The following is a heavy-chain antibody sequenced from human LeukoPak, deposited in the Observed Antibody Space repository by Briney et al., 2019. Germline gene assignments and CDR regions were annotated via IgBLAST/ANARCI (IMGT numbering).Heavy chain of an antibody. Sequence: SVKVSCKASGGTFSSYAISWVRQAPGQGLEWMGGIIPIFGTANYAQKFQGRVTITAGKSTSTAYMELSSLRSEDTAVYYCARGTTTIFGVATQYGYFDYWGQGTLVTVSS. CDR1: GGTFSSYA. CDR3: ARGTTTIFGVATQYGYFDY. CDR2: IIPIFGTA. D-gene: IGHD3-3*01. J-gene: IGHJ4*02. V-gene: IGHV1-69*06.